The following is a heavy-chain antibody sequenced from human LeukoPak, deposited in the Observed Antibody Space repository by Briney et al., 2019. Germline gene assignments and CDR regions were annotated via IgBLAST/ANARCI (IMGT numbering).Heavy chain of an antibody. CDR1: GGSISSGDYY. V-gene: IGHV4-30-4*08. D-gene: IGHD1-7*01. Sequence: SQTLSLTCTVSGGSISSGDYYWSWIRQPPGKGLEWIGYIYYSGSTYYNPSLKSRVTISVDTSKNQFSLKLSSVTAADTAVYYCARTPAGTTPTYYYYYMDVWGKGTTVTVSS. CDR3: ARTPAGTTPTYYYYYMDV. J-gene: IGHJ6*03. CDR2: IYYSGST.